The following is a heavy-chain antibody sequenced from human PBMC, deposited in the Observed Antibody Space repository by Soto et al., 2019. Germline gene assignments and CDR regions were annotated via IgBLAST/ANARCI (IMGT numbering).Heavy chain of an antibody. CDR1: GGSISSGGYY. V-gene: IGHV4-31*03. D-gene: IGHD3-10*01. CDR3: AKFLRGVGNYYGMHV. CDR2: IYYSGST. Sequence: SETLSLTCTVSGGSISSGGYYWSWIRQHPGKGLEWIGYIYYSGSTYYNPSLKSRVTISVDTSKNQFSLKLSSVTAADTAVYYCAKFLRGVGNYYGMHVWGQGTTVTVSS. J-gene: IGHJ6*02.